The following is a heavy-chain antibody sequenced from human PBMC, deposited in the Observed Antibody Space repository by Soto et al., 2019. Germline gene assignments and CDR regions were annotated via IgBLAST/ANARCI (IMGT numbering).Heavy chain of an antibody. J-gene: IGHJ5*02. CDR1: GGTFSSYA. D-gene: IGHD3-22*01. V-gene: IGHV1-69*06. Sequence: SVKVSCKASGGTFSSYAISWVRQAPGQGLEWMGGIIPIYGTANYAQKFQGRVTITADKSTSTAYMELSSLRSEDTAVYYCAGEGSGYSLGWFDPWGQGTLVTVSS. CDR2: IIPIYGTA. CDR3: AGEGSGYSLGWFDP.